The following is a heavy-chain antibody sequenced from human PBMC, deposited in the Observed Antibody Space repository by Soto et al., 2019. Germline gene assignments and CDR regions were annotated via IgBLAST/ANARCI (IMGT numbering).Heavy chain of an antibody. CDR2: ISSSSSYI. D-gene: IGHD2-15*01. CDR1: GFTFSSYS. CDR3: ARGRYEYASGYCSGGSCYSETAEYFQH. Sequence: PGGSLRLSCAASGFTFSSYSMNWVRQAPGKGLEWVSSISSSSSYIYYADTVKGRFTISRDNAKNSLYLQMNSLRAEDTAVYYCARGRYEYASGYCSGGSCYSETAEYFQHWGQGTLGTVSS. J-gene: IGHJ1*01. V-gene: IGHV3-21*01.